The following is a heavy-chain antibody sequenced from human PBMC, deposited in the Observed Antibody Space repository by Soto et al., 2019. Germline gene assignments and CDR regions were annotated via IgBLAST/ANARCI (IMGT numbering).Heavy chain of an antibody. J-gene: IGHJ6*03. CDR2: INPSGGST. V-gene: IGHV1-46*03. Sequence: ASVKVSCKASGHTFTSYYMHWVRQAPGQGLEWMRIINPSGGSTSYAQKFQGRVTMTRDTSTSTVYMELSSLRSEDTAVYYCARGPQNYYYMDVWGKGTTVTVSS. CDR3: ARGPQNYYYMDV. CDR1: GHTFTSYY.